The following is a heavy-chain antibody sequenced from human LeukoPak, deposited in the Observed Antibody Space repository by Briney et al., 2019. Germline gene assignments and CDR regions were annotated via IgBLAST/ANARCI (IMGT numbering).Heavy chain of an antibody. Sequence: GVSVKVSYKVSGYTLTELSMLWVRQAPGKGREWGGGFHPEDGDTIYAQKFQGRVTMTEDTYTDTAYMELSRLRSEGTAVYYWATLEITMVRGVIIISGFDNWGQGTLVTVSS. CDR2: FHPEDGDT. D-gene: IGHD3-10*01. CDR1: GYTLTELS. J-gene: IGHJ4*02. CDR3: ATLEITMVRGVIIISGFDN. V-gene: IGHV1-24*01.